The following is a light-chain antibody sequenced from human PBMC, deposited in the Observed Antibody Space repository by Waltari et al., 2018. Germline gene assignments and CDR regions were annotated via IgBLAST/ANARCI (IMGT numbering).Light chain of an antibody. CDR2: EGS. CDR3: CSYAGSHYV. Sequence: QSALTQPASVSGSPGQSITISCTGTSSDVGSYDLVSSYQQHPGKAPKLMIYEGSKRPSGVSNRFSGSKSGNTASLTISGLQAEDEADYYCCSYAGSHYVFGTGTKVSVL. V-gene: IGLV2-23*01. CDR1: SSDVGSYDL. J-gene: IGLJ1*01.